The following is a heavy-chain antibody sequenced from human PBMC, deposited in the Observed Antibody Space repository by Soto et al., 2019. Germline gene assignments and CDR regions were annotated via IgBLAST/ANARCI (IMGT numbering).Heavy chain of an antibody. J-gene: IGHJ4*02. CDR3: ARAPYSGSYQGPGY. D-gene: IGHD1-26*01. CDR1: GFTFSSYE. V-gene: IGHV3-48*03. CDR2: ISSSGSTI. Sequence: GGSLRLSCAASGFTFSSYEMNWVRHAPGKGLEWVSYISSSGSTIYYADSVKGRFTISRDNAKNSLYLQMNSLRAEDTAVYYCARAPYSGSYQGPGYWGQGTLVTVSS.